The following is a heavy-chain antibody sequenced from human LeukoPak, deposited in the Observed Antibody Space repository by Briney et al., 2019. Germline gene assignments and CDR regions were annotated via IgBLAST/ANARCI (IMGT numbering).Heavy chain of an antibody. J-gene: IGHJ5*02. CDR3: ARTQNWFDP. CDR2: IHYRGKT. Sequence: SETLSLTCSVSHGSINDYYWGWVRQPPKKGLEWIGNIHYRGKTNYNPSLQGRVTISLDTSKNQFSLKLSSVTAADTAVYYCARTQNWFDPWGQGTLVTVSS. V-gene: IGHV4-59*08. CDR1: HGSINDYY.